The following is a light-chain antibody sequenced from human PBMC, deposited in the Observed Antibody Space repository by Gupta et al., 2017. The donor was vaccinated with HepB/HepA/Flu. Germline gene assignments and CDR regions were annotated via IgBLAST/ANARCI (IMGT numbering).Light chain of an antibody. CDR1: QSVSSY. CDR2: DAS. J-gene: IGKJ1*01. CDR3: QQRSNWPPWT. Sequence: EIVLTLSPATLSLSPGERATLSCRASQSVSSYLAWYQQKPGQAPRPLIYDASNRATGIPARFSGSGSGTDFTLTISSLEPEDFAVYYCQQRSNWPPWTFGQGTKVEIK. V-gene: IGKV3-11*01.